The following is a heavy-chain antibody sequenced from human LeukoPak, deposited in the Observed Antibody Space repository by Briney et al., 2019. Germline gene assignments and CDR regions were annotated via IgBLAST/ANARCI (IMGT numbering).Heavy chain of an antibody. J-gene: IGHJ6*03. CDR1: GFTFSGYE. CDR3: ARLRFFPFYYMDV. D-gene: IGHD3-3*01. CDR2: ISSSGSTI. Sequence: PGGSLRLSCAASGFTFSGYEMNWVRQAPGKGLEWVSYISSSGSTIYYADSVKGRFTISRDNAKNSLYLQMNSLRAEDTAVYYCARLRFFPFYYMDVWGKGTTVTVSS. V-gene: IGHV3-48*03.